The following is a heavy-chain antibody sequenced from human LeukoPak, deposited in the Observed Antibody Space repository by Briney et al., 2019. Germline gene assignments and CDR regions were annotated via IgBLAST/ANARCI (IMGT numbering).Heavy chain of an antibody. J-gene: IGHJ2*01. D-gene: IGHD5-18*01. CDR2: INWSGVST. Sequence: PGGSLRLSCAASGFSFDDYAMSWVRQAPGKGLEWVSGINWSGVSTGYADSVKGRFTISRDNTKNSLFLQLNSLRAEDTAFYYCAKGKDTLNPYWYFDVWGRGTLVSVPS. CDR1: GFSFDDYA. V-gene: IGHV3-20*04. CDR3: AKGKDTLNPYWYFDV.